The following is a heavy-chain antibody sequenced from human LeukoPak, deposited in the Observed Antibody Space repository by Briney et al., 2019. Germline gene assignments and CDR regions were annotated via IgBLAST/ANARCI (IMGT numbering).Heavy chain of an antibody. CDR2: INPNSGGT. CDR3: ARVYTVVAPPDY. V-gene: IGHV1-2*02. Sequence: ASVKVSCKASGYTFTGYYMHWVRQAPGQGLEWMGWINPNSGGTNYAQKFQGRVTMTRDTSISTVYMELSRLRSDDTAVYYCARVYTVVAPPDYWGQGTLVTVSS. J-gene: IGHJ4*02. CDR1: GYTFTGYY. D-gene: IGHD2-15*01.